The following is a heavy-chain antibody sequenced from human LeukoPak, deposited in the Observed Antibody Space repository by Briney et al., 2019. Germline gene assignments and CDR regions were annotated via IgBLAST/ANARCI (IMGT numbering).Heavy chain of an antibody. D-gene: IGHD3-10*01. CDR3: ARDDGGGWFDP. V-gene: IGHV4-34*01. Sequence: SETLSLTCAVYGGSFSGYYWGWIRQPPRKGLQWIGSIYYSGSTYYNPSLKSRVTISLDTSKNQFSLKLYSVTAADTAVYYCARDDGGGWFDPWGQGTLVTVSS. CDR2: IYYSGST. CDR1: GGSFSGYY. J-gene: IGHJ5*02.